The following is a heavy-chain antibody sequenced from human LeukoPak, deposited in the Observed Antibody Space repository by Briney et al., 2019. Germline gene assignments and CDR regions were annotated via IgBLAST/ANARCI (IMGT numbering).Heavy chain of an antibody. J-gene: IGHJ4*02. Sequence: PGGSLRLSCAASGFTLSSYAMSWVRQAPGKGLEWVSAISGSGGSTYYADSVKGRFTISRDNSKNTLYLQMNSLRAEDTAVYYCAKLDSYYGSGNSDYWGQGTLVTVSS. D-gene: IGHD3-10*01. CDR2: ISGSGGST. CDR1: GFTLSSYA. V-gene: IGHV3-23*01. CDR3: AKLDSYYGSGNSDY.